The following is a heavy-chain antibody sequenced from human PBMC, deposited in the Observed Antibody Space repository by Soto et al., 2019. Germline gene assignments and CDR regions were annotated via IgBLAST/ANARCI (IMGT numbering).Heavy chain of an antibody. D-gene: IGHD5-18*01. Sequence: QVQLQESGPGLVKPSETLSLTCTVSGGSVSSGNHYWSRIRQPPGKGLEFIAYIFYSGSDNYNPSLKSRVTTSIDTSKNQFSLNLRSVTAADTAVYYCARGRGYGYGIDYWGQGTLVTVSS. V-gene: IGHV4-61*01. CDR3: ARGRGYGYGIDY. CDR2: IFYSGSD. CDR1: GGSVSSGNHY. J-gene: IGHJ4*02.